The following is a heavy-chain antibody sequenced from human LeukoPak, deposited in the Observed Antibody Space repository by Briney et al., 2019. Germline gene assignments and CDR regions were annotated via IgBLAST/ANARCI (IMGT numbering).Heavy chain of an antibody. D-gene: IGHD3-22*01. CDR2: ISSSSYI. CDR1: GFTFSSYS. V-gene: IGHV3-21*01. J-gene: IGHJ4*02. Sequence: GGSLRLSCAASGFTFSSYSMNWVRQAPGKGLEWVSSISSSSYIYYADSVKGRFTISRDNAKNSLYLQMNSLRAEDTAVYYCARDQTGYYYDSSAYRNFDYWGEGTLVTVSS. CDR3: ARDQTGYYYDSSAYRNFDY.